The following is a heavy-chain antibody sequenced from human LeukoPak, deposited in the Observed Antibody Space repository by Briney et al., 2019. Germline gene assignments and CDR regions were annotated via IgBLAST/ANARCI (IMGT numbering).Heavy chain of an antibody. CDR2: IHYSGNT. D-gene: IGHD3-16*01. CDR1: GGSISSSIHY. Sequence: PSETLSLTCTVSGGSISSSIHYWGWVRRSPRKGLEWIGTIHYSGNTYYNPSLRSRLTISLDTSNNQFSLKLSSVTAADTAVYYCATYTEDYSGPAFAPWGQGTLVIVSS. CDR3: ATYTEDYSGPAFAP. J-gene: IGHJ5*02. V-gene: IGHV4-39*07.